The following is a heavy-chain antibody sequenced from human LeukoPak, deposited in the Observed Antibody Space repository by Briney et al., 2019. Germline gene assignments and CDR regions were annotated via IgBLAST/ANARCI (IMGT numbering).Heavy chain of an antibody. V-gene: IGHV3-23*01. CDR3: AKEDLYGSVKWFDP. Sequence: GGSLRLSCAASGFTFTIYAMTWVRQAPGKGLEWVSASGSGGSTYYADSVKGRFTISRDNSKNTLYLQMSSLRAEDTAVYYCAKEDLYGSVKWFDPWGQGTLVTVSP. CDR1: GFTFTIYA. J-gene: IGHJ5*02. D-gene: IGHD3-10*01. CDR2: SGSGGST.